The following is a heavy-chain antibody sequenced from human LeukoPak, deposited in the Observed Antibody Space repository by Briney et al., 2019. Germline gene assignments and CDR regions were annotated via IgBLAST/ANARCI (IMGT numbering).Heavy chain of an antibody. CDR2: ISGSGGST. V-gene: IGHV3-23*01. CDR1: GFTFSSYA. D-gene: IGHD3-22*01. J-gene: IGHJ3*02. CDR3: AKDSDYYDSSDRLFAFDI. Sequence: QSGGSLRLSCAASGFTFSSYAMNWVRQAPGKGLEWVSAISGSGGSTYYADSVKGRFTISRDNSKNTLYLQMNSLRAEDAAVYYCAKDSDYYDSSDRLFAFDIWGQGTMVTVSS.